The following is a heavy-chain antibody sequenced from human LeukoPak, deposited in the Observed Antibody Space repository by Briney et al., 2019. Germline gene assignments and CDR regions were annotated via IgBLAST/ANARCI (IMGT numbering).Heavy chain of an antibody. D-gene: IGHD5-12*01. Sequence: SETLSLTCTVSGGSISSYYWSWIRQPPGKGLEWIGYIYYSGSTNYNPSLKSRVTISVDTSKNQFSLKLSSVTAADTAVYYCARLPDSGGYDDAFDIWGQGTMVTVSS. V-gene: IGHV4-59*08. CDR2: IYYSGST. J-gene: IGHJ3*02. CDR3: ARLPDSGGYDDAFDI. CDR1: GGSISSYY.